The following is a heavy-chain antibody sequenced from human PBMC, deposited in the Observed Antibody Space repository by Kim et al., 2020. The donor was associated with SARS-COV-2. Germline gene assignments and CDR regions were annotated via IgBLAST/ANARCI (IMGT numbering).Heavy chain of an antibody. V-gene: IGHV3-11*05. J-gene: IGHJ4*02. Sequence: GGSLRLSCAASGFTFSDYYMSWIRQAPGKWLEWVSYISSSSSYTNYADSVKGRFTISRDNAKNSLYLQMNSLRAEDTAVYYCARVGGYYCSGRYNFDYWGQGTLVTVSS. D-gene: IGHD3-10*01. CDR3: ARVGGYYCSGRYNFDY. CDR1: GFTFSDYY. CDR2: ISSSSSYT.